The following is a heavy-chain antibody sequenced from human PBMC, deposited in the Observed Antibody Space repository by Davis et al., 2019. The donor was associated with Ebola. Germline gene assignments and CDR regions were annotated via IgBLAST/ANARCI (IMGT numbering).Heavy chain of an antibody. CDR1: GFTFDDYA. CDR2: ISWNSGSI. J-gene: IGHJ3*02. D-gene: IGHD1-26*01. V-gene: IGHV3-9*01. Sequence: PGGSLRLSCAASGFTFDDYAMHWVRQAPGKGLEWVSGISWNSGSIGYADSVKGRFTISRDNAKNSLYLQMNSLRAEDTALYYCAKASRNKWEPEGAFDIWGQGTMVTVSS. CDR3: AKASRNKWEPEGAFDI.